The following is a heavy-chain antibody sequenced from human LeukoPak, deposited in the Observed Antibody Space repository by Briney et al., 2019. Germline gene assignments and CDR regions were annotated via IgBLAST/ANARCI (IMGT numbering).Heavy chain of an antibody. J-gene: IGHJ4*02. CDR2: ISGSGGST. CDR1: GFTFSSYA. V-gene: IGHV3-23*01. D-gene: IGHD2-2*01. Sequence: GGSLRLSCAASGFTFSSYAMSWVRPAPGKGLEWVSAISGSGGSTYYADSVKGRFTISRDNSKNTLYLQMNSLRAEDTAVYYCAKASIVVVPAAPFDYWGQGTLVTVSS. CDR3: AKASIVVVPAAPFDY.